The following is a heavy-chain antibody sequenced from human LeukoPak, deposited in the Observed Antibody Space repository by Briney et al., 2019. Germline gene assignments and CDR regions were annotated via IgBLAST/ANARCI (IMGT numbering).Heavy chain of an antibody. CDR1: GFTFA. Sequence: GGSLRLSCAASGFTFAMSWVRQAPGKGLEWVSAISGSGGSTYYADSVKGRFTISRDNSKNTLYPQMNSLRAEDTAVYYRAREYSGYDYVDYWGQGTLVTVSS. V-gene: IGHV3-23*01. CDR3: AREYSGYDYVDY. D-gene: IGHD5-12*01. J-gene: IGHJ4*02. CDR2: ISGSGGST.